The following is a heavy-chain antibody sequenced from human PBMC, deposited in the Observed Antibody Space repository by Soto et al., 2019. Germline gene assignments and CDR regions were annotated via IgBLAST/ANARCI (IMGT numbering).Heavy chain of an antibody. CDR3: ARDTYYYYGMDV. V-gene: IGHV3-53*01. Sequence: GGSLRLSCAASGFTVSSNYMSWVRQAPGKGLEWVSVIYSGGSTYYADSVKGRFTISRDNSKNTLYLQMNSLRAEDTAVYYCARDTYYYYGMDVWGQGTTVTVSS. CDR2: IYSGGST. J-gene: IGHJ6*02. CDR1: GFTVSSNY.